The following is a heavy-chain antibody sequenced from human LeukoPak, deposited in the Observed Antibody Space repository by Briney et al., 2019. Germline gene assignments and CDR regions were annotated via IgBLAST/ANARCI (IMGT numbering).Heavy chain of an antibody. CDR3: ARVSGSYGGAVDY. J-gene: IGHJ4*02. V-gene: IGHV3-7*04. Sequence: GGSLRLSCAASGFTFSSYWMTWVRQAPGKGLEWGASIRQDGGEQYYVDSVKGRFTISRDIAKNSLYLQMNSLRAEDTAVYYCARVSGSYGGAVDYWGQGTLVTVSS. CDR1: GFTFSSYW. D-gene: IGHD1-26*01. CDR2: IRQDGGEQ.